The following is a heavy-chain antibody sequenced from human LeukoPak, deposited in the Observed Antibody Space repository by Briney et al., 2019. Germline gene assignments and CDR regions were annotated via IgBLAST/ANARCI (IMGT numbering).Heavy chain of an antibody. V-gene: IGHV4-39*01. CDR1: GGSISSSTYY. CDR2: IYYSGTT. CDR3: AGGRSSVLGY. Sequence: SETLSLTCTVSGGSISSSTYYWGWIRQPPGKGLEWIGSIYYSGTTYYNPSLKSRVTISADTSKNQLSLKLSSVTAADTAAYYCAGGRSSVLGYWGQGTLVTVSS. J-gene: IGHJ4*02. D-gene: IGHD6-19*01.